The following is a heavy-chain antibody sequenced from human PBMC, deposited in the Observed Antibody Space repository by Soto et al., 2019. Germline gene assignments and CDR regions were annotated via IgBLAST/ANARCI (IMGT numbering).Heavy chain of an antibody. CDR3: ARGGRAGDYFGY. V-gene: IGHV1-69*12. J-gene: IGHJ4*02. CDR2: IIAIFGTA. CDR1: GGTFSSYA. Sequence: QVQLVQSGAEVKKPGSSVKVSCKASGGTFSSYAISWVRQAPGQGLEWMGGIIAIFGTANYAQKFQGRVTITADESTSTAYIELTSLRSEDTAVYYCARGGRAGDYFGYWGQGTLVTVSS.